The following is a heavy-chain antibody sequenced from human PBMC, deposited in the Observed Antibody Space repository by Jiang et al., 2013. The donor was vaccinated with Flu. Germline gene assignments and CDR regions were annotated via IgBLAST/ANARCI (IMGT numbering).Heavy chain of an antibody. Sequence: GYSFTDYWIGWVRQMPGKGLEWMGIIHAADSNTKYSPSFQGQVIISVDRSINTAYLQWSSLEASDTAIYYCTRALNGDFWFDPWGQGTLVTVSS. D-gene: IGHD4-17*01. CDR2: IHAADSNT. CDR1: GYSFTDYW. CDR3: TRALNGDFWFDP. V-gene: IGHV5-51*01. J-gene: IGHJ5*02.